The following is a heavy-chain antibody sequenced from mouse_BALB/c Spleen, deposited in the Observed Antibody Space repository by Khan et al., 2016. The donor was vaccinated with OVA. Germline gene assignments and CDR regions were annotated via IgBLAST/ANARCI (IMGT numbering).Heavy chain of an antibody. Sequence: VQLKESGPGLVKPSQSLSLTCTVTGYSITSYYAWYWIRQFPGNKLEWMGYISSTGSTSYNPSLKSRISITRDTSKNQFFLQLKSVTTEDTATYCCARSLYYSYGDGLDCWGRGTPVTVSS. V-gene: IGHV3-2*02. CDR2: ISSTGST. J-gene: IGHJ4*01. CDR3: ARSLYYSYGDGLDC. D-gene: IGHD2-14*01. CDR1: GYSITSYYA.